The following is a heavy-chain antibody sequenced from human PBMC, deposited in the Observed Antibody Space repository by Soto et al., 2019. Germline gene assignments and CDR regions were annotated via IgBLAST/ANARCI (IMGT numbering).Heavy chain of an antibody. J-gene: IGHJ4*02. CDR2: ISGSGGST. V-gene: IGHV3-23*01. CDR3: AKDTYYYDSSGYYQDFDY. D-gene: IGHD3-22*01. CDR1: GFTFSSYA. Sequence: GESLKISCAASGFTFSSYAMSWIRQAPGKGLEWVSAISGSGGSTYYADSVKGRFTISRDNSKNTLYLQMNSLRAEDTAVYYCAKDTYYYDSSGYYQDFDYWGQGTLVTVSS.